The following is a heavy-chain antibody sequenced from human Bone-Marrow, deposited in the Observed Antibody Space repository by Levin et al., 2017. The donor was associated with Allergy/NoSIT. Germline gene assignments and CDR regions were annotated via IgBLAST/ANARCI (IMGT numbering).Heavy chain of an antibody. CDR2: INPNSGGT. J-gene: IGHJ3*02. Sequence: ASVKVSCKASGYTFTDYYMNWVRQAPGQGLEWMGWINPNSGGTNYAQKFQGRVTMTRDTSISTAYMELSGLRSDDTAVYYCARDPDYYDSAVDIWGQATMVTVSS. V-gene: IGHV1-2*02. D-gene: IGHD3-22*01. CDR1: GYTFTDYY. CDR3: ARDPDYYDSAVDI.